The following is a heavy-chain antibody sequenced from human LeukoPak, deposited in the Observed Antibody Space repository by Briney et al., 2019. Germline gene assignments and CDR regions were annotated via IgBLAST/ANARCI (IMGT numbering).Heavy chain of an antibody. Sequence: EASVKVSCKASGYTFTSYYIHWVRQAPGQGLEWMGIINPSGGSTSYAQKFQGRVTMTRDMSTSTVYMELTSLRAEDTAVYYCARDFTGDGYNSVVGHWGQGTLVTVSS. CDR3: ARDFTGDGYNSVVGH. CDR1: GYTFTSYY. V-gene: IGHV1-46*01. D-gene: IGHD5-24*01. CDR2: INPSGGST. J-gene: IGHJ4*02.